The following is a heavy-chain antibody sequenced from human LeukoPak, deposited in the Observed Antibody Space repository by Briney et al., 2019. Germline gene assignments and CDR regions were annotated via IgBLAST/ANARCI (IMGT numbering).Heavy chain of an antibody. CDR2: IYPGDSRT. Sequence: GESLKISCQGSGYSFIDYWIGWVRQMPGKGLEWMAVIYPGDSRTSYNPSFQGQVTISADKSINTAYLEWNSLKASDTALYYCACRMFASNWFQPWGQGTLVTVSS. J-gene: IGHJ5*02. V-gene: IGHV5-51*01. CDR3: ACRMFASNWFQP. CDR1: GYSFIDYW. D-gene: IGHD4-11*01.